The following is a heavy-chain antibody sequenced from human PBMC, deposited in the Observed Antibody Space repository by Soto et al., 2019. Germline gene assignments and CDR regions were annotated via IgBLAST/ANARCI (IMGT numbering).Heavy chain of an antibody. CDR2: ISGSGFKK. J-gene: IGHJ5*02. D-gene: IGHD1-26*01. V-gene: IGHV3-23*01. Sequence: QAPGKGLEWISSISGSGFKKYYADSVKGRFTISRDNSKSTVYLELNNLSAEDTAVYRCAKNQGVELVPLATVDWFDPWGQGSVVTVSS. CDR3: AKNQGVELVPLATVDWFDP.